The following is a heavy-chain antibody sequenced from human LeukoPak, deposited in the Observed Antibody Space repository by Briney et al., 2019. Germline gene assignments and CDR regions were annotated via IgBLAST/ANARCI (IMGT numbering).Heavy chain of an antibody. V-gene: IGHV3-23*01. CDR2: ISGSGGST. CDR3: ARAPDYYGSGSYRFDP. CDR1: GFTFSSYA. Sequence: GGSLRLSCAASGFTFSSYAMSWVRQAPGKGREGVSAISGSGGSTYYADSVKGRFTISRDNAKNSLYLQMNSLRAEDTAVYYCARAPDYYGSGSYRFDPWGQGTLVTVAS. D-gene: IGHD3-10*01. J-gene: IGHJ5*02.